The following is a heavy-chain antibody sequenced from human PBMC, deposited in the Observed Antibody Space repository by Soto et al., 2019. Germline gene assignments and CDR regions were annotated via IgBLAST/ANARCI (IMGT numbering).Heavy chain of an antibody. CDR2: ISGSAYST. CDR3: AKDPHS. V-gene: IGHV3-23*01. CDR1: GFTFSSHA. Sequence: GGSLRLSCTASGFTFSSHAMSWVRQALGKGLEWVSGISGSAYSTYYADSVEGRFTISRDNSKSTLYLQINSLRDEDTAVYYCAKDPHSWGLGTQVTVSS. J-gene: IGHJ4*02.